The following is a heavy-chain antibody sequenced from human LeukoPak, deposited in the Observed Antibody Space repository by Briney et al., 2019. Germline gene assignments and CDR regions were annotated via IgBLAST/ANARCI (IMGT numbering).Heavy chain of an antibody. CDR3: AKDREVATPPPDY. Sequence: GGSLRLSCAASGFTVSSNYMSWVRQAPGKGLEWVSVIYSGGSTYYADSVKGRFTISRDNSKNTLYLQMNSLRAEDTAVYYCAKDREVATPPPDYWGQGTLVTVSS. V-gene: IGHV3-53*01. D-gene: IGHD3-10*01. J-gene: IGHJ4*02. CDR2: IYSGGST. CDR1: GFTVSSNY.